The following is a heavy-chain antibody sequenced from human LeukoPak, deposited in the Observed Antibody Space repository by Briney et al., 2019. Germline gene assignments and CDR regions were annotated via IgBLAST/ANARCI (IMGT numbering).Heavy chain of an antibody. CDR3: AKQGVRGVLMVASSGGMDV. CDR1: GFTFSSYA. Sequence: GGSLRLSCAASGFTFSSYAMNWVRQAPGKGLEWVSTISGSGDGTYYADSVKGRFTISRDNSKNTLSLQMNSLRAEDTAVYYCAKQGVRGVLMVASSGGMDVWGQGTTVTVSS. CDR2: ISGSGDGT. J-gene: IGHJ6*02. V-gene: IGHV3-23*01. D-gene: IGHD3-10*01.